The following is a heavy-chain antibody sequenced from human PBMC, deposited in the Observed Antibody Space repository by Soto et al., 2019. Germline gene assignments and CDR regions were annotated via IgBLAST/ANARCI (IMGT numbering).Heavy chain of an antibody. CDR3: AKAPSSITMIGVGNLTDY. D-gene: IGHD3-22*01. CDR1: GFTFSSYG. V-gene: IGHV3-30*18. Sequence: QVQLVESGGGVVQPGRSLRLSCAASGFTFSSYGMHWVRQAPGKGLEWVAVISYDGSNKYYADSVKGRFTISRDNSKNKLYLQMNSLRAEDTAVYYFAKAPSSITMIGVGNLTDYWGQGTLVTVSS. J-gene: IGHJ4*02. CDR2: ISYDGSNK.